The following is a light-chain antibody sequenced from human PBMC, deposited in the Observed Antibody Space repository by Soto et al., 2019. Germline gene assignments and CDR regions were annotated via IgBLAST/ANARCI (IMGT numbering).Light chain of an antibody. J-gene: IGKJ2*01. CDR3: QQYNSVPYT. CDR1: QTINSW. Sequence: DIQMTQSPSTLSASVGDRVTITCRASQTINSWLAWYQQKPGKAPRLLIYKASSLESGVPSRFSGSGSGTEFTLTLSSLQPDDFATYYCQQYNSVPYTFGQGTK. V-gene: IGKV1-5*03. CDR2: KAS.